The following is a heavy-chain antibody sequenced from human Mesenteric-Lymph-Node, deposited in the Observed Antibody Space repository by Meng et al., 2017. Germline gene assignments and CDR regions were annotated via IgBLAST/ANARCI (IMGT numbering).Heavy chain of an antibody. J-gene: IGHJ4*02. V-gene: IGHV3-30*19. CDR3: ARDPRGYSYGNYFDY. D-gene: IGHD5-18*01. CDR1: GFTFSSYG. CDR2: IWYDGSNK. Sequence: GESLKIACAASGFTFSSYGMHWVRQAPGKGLEWVAVIWYDGSNKYYADSVKGRFTISRDNSENTLYLQMNSLRAEDTAVYYCARDPRGYSYGNYFDYWGQGTLVTVSS.